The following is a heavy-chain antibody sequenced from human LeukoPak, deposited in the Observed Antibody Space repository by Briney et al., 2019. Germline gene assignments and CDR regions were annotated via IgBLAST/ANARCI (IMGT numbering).Heavy chain of an antibody. D-gene: IGHD3-10*01. CDR3: ARGGYYYGSGSYSDDNWFDP. CDR1: GGSFSGYY. CDR2: INHSGST. J-gene: IGHJ5*02. V-gene: IGHV4-34*01. Sequence: ASENLSLTCAVYGGSFSGYYWSWIRQPPGKGLEWIGEINHSGSTNYNPSLKSRVTISVDTSKNQFSLKLSSVTAADTAVYYCARGGYYYGSGSYSDDNWFDPWGQGTLVTVSS.